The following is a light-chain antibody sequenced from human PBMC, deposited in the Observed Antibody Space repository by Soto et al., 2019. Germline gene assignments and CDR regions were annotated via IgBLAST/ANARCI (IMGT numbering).Light chain of an antibody. CDR1: QSVSSSY. CDR2: DAS. J-gene: IGKJ1*01. Sequence: EIVLTQSPGTLSLSPGERATLSYRARQSVSSSYLAWYQQKPGQAPRLLIYDASNRATCIPARFSGSGSGTDFTLTISSLEPEDFAVYYCQQRSNWPGTFGQGTKVDI. V-gene: IGKV3D-20*02. CDR3: QQRSNWPGT.